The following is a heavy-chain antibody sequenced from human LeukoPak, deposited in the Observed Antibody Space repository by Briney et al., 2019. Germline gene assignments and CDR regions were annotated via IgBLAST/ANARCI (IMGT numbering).Heavy chain of an antibody. Sequence: PGGSLRLSCSASGFTFSSYWMHWVRQAPGKGLVWVSRINTDGSSTSYADSVKGRFTISRDNAKNTLYLQMNSLRAEDTAVYYCARGGSLVVPTSSFDYWGQGTLVTVSS. CDR2: INTDGSST. V-gene: IGHV3-74*01. CDR1: GFTFSSYW. D-gene: IGHD3-22*01. J-gene: IGHJ4*02. CDR3: ARGGSLVVPTSSFDY.